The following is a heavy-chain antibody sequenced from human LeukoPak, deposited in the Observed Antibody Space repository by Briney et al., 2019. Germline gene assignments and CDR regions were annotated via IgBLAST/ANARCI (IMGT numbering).Heavy chain of an antibody. CDR1: GFSFSTYG. CDR3: AKSSHIGRPGGFDF. Sequence: GRSLRLSCTASGFSFSTYGMSWVRQAPGKGLEWVSAIDNSGGLTSYPDPVKGRFTISRDNSKNTLYLQMNSLRAEDTAVYYCAKSSHIGRPGGFDFWGQGTLVTVSS. D-gene: IGHD2-8*02. CDR2: IDNSGGLT. J-gene: IGHJ4*02. V-gene: IGHV3-23*01.